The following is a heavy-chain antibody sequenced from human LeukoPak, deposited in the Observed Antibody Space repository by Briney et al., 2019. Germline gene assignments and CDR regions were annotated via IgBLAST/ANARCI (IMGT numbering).Heavy chain of an antibody. CDR2: IYHSWRT. D-gene: IGHD3-22*01. J-gene: IGHJ4*02. V-gene: IGHV4-38-2*02. CDR1: GYSISSGYY. Sequence: SETLSLTCTVSGYSISSGYYWGWIRQPPRKGLELIGSIYHSWRTYYNPSLKSLVTISVDTSKNQFSLKLSSVTAADTAVYYCARDNSFSYYYDSSGYYPGEYSFDYWGQGTLVTVSS. CDR3: ARDNSFSYYYDSSGYYPGEYSFDY.